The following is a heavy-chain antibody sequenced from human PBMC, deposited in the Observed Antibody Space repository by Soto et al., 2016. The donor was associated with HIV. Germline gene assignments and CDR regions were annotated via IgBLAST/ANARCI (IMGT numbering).Heavy chain of an antibody. CDR2: MNPNTGKT. Sequence: QVQLVQSRAEVKKPGASVKVSCTASGYTFPTFDINWLRQATGQGLEWMGWMNPNTGKTGYSQKFQGRVTITRNASINTAYMELSSLRSDDTAVYYCARVQGYSSSWSLYYNYYMDVWGKGTTVTVSS. CDR3: ARVQGYSSSWSLYYNYYMDV. J-gene: IGHJ6*03. CDR1: GYTFPTFD. V-gene: IGHV1-8*01. D-gene: IGHD6-6*01.